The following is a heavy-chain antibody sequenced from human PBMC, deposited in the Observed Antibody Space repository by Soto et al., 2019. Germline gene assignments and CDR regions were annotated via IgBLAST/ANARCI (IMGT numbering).Heavy chain of an antibody. CDR3: VTCCSGGSCYLDYYYYGMDV. V-gene: IGHV5-10-1*01. CDR1: GYSFTTYW. CDR2: IDPSDSYT. D-gene: IGHD2-15*01. Sequence: GESLKLSCQGSGYSFTTYWISWVRQMPGKGLEWMGRIDPSDSYTNFSPSFEGHVSISVDKSISTVYLQWSSLKASDTAMYYCVTCCSGGSCYLDYYYYGMDVWGQGTMVTVSS. J-gene: IGHJ6*02.